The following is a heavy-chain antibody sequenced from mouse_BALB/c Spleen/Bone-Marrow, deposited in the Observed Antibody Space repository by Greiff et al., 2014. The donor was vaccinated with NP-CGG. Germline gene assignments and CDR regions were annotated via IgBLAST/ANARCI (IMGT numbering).Heavy chain of an antibody. D-gene: IGHD4-1*01. V-gene: IGHV14-3*02. J-gene: IGHJ4*01. CDR1: GFNIKDTY. CDR2: IDPANGNT. Sequence: VQLQQSGAELVKPGASVTLSCTASGFNIKDTYMHWVKQRPEQGLEWIGRIDPANGNTKYDPKFQGKATITADTSSNTAYLQLSSLTSEDTAVYYCARWEYYAMDYWGQGTSVTVSA. CDR3: ARWEYYAMDY.